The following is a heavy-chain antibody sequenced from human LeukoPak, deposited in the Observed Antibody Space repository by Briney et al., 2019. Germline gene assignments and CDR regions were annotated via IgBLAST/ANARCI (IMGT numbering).Heavy chain of an antibody. CDR2: INGSGSSI. CDR1: GFTFSSYE. CDR3: ARDRSGWYKWFDP. J-gene: IGHJ5*02. V-gene: IGHV3-48*03. D-gene: IGHD6-19*01. Sequence: GGSLRPSCAASGFTFSSYEMNWVRQAPGKGLEWVSYINGSGSSIHYADSVKGRFTVSRDNAKNSLYLQMNSLRAEDTAVYFCARDRSGWYKWFDPWGQGTLVTVSS.